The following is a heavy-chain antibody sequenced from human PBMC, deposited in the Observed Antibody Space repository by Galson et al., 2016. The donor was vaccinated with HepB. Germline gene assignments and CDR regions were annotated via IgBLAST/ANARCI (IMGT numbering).Heavy chain of an antibody. D-gene: IGHD3-10*01. CDR3: SRQHYGSESYDRHFDH. CDR1: GYRFANYW. Sequence: VKKPGESLKISCKGSGYRFANYWIAWVRQMPGKGLEWMGIIYPDDSDTTYGPSFQGQVTISAAKSISTAYFERSSLKSSDTAMYYCSRQHYGSESYDRHFDHWFRGTLVTVSS. J-gene: IGHJ4*02. CDR2: IYPDDSDT. V-gene: IGHV5-51*01.